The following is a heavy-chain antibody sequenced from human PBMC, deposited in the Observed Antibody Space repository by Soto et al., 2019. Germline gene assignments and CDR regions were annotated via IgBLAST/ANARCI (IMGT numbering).Heavy chain of an antibody. V-gene: IGHV1-46*01. CDR3: ARDRGGDQRGKEGWFDP. J-gene: IGHJ5*02. CDR1: GYTFTSYY. CDR2: INPSGGST. D-gene: IGHD3-10*01. Sequence: QVQLVQSGAEVKKPGASVKVSCKASGYTFTSYYMHWVRQAPGQGLEWLGIINPSGGSTSYAQKFQGRVTRTRDTSTSTVYMELSSLRSEDTAVYYCARDRGGDQRGKEGWFDPWGQGTLVTVSS.